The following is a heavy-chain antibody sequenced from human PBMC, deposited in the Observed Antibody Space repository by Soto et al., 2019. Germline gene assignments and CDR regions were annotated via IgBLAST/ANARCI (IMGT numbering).Heavy chain of an antibody. J-gene: IGHJ4*02. CDR3: AKDGYSGYDSGSFDY. D-gene: IGHD5-12*01. CDR2: ISYDGSNK. Sequence: PGGSLRLSCAASGFTFSSYGMHWVRQAPGKGLEWVAVISYDGSNKYYADSVKGRFTISRDNSKNTLYLQMNSLRAEDTAVYYCAKDGYSGYDSGSFDYWGQGTLVTVSS. V-gene: IGHV3-30*18. CDR1: GFTFSSYG.